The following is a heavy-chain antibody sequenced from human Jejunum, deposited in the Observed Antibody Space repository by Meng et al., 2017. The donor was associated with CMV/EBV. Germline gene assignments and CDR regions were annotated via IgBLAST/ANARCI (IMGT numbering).Heavy chain of an antibody. CDR2: IIPILGIA. V-gene: IGHV1-69*10. Sequence: QVQLVQSGAEVKKPGSSVKVSCKASGGTFSSYAISWVRQAPGQGLEWMGGIIPILGIANYAQKFQGRVTITADKSTSTAYMELSSLRSEDTAVYYCAREIVVVPAALNWCDPWCPGTLVTVSS. J-gene: IGHJ5*02. CDR3: AREIVVVPAALNWCDP. D-gene: IGHD2-2*01. CDR1: GGTFSSYA.